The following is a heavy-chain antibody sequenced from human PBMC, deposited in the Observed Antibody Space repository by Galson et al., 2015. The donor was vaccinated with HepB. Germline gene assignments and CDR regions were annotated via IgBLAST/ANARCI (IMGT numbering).Heavy chain of an antibody. J-gene: IGHJ4*02. CDR2: INTNTGKP. D-gene: IGHD6-19*01. Sequence: QSGAEVKKPGESLRISCKASEYTFTSYAMNWVRQAPGQGLEWMGWINTNTGKPTYVQGFTGRFVFSSDTSVSTAYLHITNLKAEDTAVYYCARGGRQWFDYWGQGTLVTVSS. CDR1: EYTFTSYA. CDR3: ARGGRQWFDY. V-gene: IGHV7-4-1*02.